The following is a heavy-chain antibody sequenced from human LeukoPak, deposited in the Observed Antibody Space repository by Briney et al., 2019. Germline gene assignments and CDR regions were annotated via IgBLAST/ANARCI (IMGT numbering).Heavy chain of an antibody. J-gene: IGHJ5*02. V-gene: IGHV4-39*01. CDR3: ARSTRGSNCGGDCYRGWFDP. CDR1: GDSISSSSYY. D-gene: IGHD2-21*02. Sequence: PSETLSLTCTVSGDSISSSSYYWGWIRQPPGKGLEWIGSIYYSGSTYYNPSFKSRVTISVDTSKNQFSLRLSSVTAADTAVYYCARSTRGSNCGGDCYRGWFDPWGQETLVTVSS. CDR2: IYYSGST.